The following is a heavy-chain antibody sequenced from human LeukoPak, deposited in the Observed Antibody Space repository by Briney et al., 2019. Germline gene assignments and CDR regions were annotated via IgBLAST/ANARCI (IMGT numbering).Heavy chain of an antibody. CDR3: ARQRVVDS. D-gene: IGHD3-22*01. Sequence: GGSLRLSCTASGYTFSSYAMQGVRQAPGKGLEWVAVISYDGSNKYYADSVKGRFTISRDNSKNTLYLQMNSLRAEDTAVYYCARQRVVDSWGQGTLVTVSS. V-gene: IGHV3-30*04. CDR2: ISYDGSNK. CDR1: GYTFSSYA. J-gene: IGHJ4*02.